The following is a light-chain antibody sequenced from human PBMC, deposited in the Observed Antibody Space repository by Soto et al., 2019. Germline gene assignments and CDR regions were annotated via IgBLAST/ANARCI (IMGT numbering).Light chain of an antibody. J-gene: IGKJ4*01. V-gene: IGKV3-11*01. CDR3: QQRSNWLT. CDR1: QSVSSY. CDR2: DAS. Sequence: EIVLTQSPATLSLSPGERATLSCRASQSVSSYLAGYQQKPGQAPRLLIYDASNRATGIPARYSGSGSGTDFTLTIRSLEPGAFAVYYCQQRSNWLTFGGGTKVEIK.